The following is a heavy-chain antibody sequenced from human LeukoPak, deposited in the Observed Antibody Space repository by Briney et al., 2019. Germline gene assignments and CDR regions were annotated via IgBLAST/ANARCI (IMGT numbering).Heavy chain of an antibody. CDR2: ILPIFGTA. V-gene: IGHV1-69*06. CDR3: AESYYGSGSYYIPAEYFQH. CDR1: GGTFSSYA. J-gene: IGHJ1*01. Sequence: VASVKVSCKASGGTFSSYAISSVRQAPGRGLEWMGGILPIFGTANYAQKFQGRVTITADKSTSTAYMELSSLRSEDTAVYYCAESYYGSGSYYIPAEYFQHWGQGTLVTVSS. D-gene: IGHD3-10*01.